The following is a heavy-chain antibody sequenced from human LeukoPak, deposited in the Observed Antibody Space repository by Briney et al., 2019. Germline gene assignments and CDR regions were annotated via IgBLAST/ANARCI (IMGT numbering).Heavy chain of an antibody. CDR3: ARGGYDSGSYYKGPLYYFDY. V-gene: IGHV4-59*01. CDR1: GGSISSYY. D-gene: IGHD3-10*01. CDR2: IYYSGST. Sequence: ASETLSLTCTVSGGSISSYYWSWIRQPPGKGLEWIGYIYYSGSTNYNPSLKSRVTISVDTSKNQFSLKLSSVTAADTAVYYCARGGYDSGSYYKGPLYYFDYWGQGTLVTVSS. J-gene: IGHJ4*02.